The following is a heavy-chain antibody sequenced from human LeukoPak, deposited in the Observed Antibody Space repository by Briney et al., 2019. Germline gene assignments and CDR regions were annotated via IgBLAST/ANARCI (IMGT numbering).Heavy chain of an antibody. Sequence: GGSLRLSCSASGFTFSRYAMNWVRQAPGKGLVWVSRINSDGSSTSYADSVKGRFTISRDNAKNTLYLQMNRLRAEDTAVYYYARDPSRIAARPWWFDPWGQGTLVTVSS. CDR3: ARDPSRIAARPWWFDP. V-gene: IGHV3-74*01. J-gene: IGHJ5*02. CDR2: INSDGSST. D-gene: IGHD6-6*01. CDR1: GFTFSRYA.